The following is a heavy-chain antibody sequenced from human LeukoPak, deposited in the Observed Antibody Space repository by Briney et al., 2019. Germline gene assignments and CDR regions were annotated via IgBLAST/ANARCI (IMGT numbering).Heavy chain of an antibody. V-gene: IGHV4-59*08. CDR1: GGSISSYY. D-gene: IGHD3-3*01. J-gene: IGHJ4*02. CDR2: IYYSGST. CDR3: ARRFSYYEFWSGYYTGGFDY. Sequence: PSETLSLTCTVSGGSISSYYWSWIRQPPGKGLEWIGYIYYSGSTNYNPSLKSRVTISVDTSKNQFSLKLSSVTAADAAVYYCARRFSYYEFWSGYYTGGFDYWGQGTLVTVSS.